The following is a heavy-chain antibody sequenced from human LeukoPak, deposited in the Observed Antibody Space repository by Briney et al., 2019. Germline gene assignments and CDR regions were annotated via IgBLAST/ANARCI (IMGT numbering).Heavy chain of an antibody. CDR3: TREPGYCSSTSCENFDY. Sequence: GGSLRLSCTAAGFTLGVYAMSWVRQAPGRGLGWVGLIIRKASRGTTENAASVKSRFTISRNDSKTITYLKMNSLKTEDTAVYSCTREPGYCSSTSCENFDYWGQGTLVTVSS. D-gene: IGHD2-2*01. CDR1: GFTLGVYA. V-gene: IGHV3-49*04. J-gene: IGHJ4*02. CDR2: IIRKASRGTT.